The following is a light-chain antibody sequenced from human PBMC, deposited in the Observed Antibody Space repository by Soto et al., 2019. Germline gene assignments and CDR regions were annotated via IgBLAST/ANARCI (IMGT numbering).Light chain of an antibody. Sequence: VLTQPPSASGTPGQRVTISCSGSSSNIGSTFVYWYQQLPGTAPKLLVFGNSNRPSGVSVPDRFSGSKSGTSASLTITGLQAEDEGHHYCKSYDSTLDARYVFGTGTKVTVL. CDR3: KSYDSTLDARYV. CDR2: GNS. CDR1: SSNIGSTF. V-gene: IGLV1-40*01. J-gene: IGLJ1*01.